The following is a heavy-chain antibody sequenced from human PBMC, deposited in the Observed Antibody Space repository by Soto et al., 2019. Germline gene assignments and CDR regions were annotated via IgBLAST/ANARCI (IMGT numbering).Heavy chain of an antibody. CDR2: ISHSGST. Sequence: SETLSLTCAVYGGSFSGYYWSWIRQPPGKGLGWIGAISHSGSTNYNPSLKSRVTISVDTSKNQFSLKLSSVTAADTAVYYCARAQSRLGRPFRYWGQGTLVTVSS. CDR3: ARAQSRLGRPFRY. V-gene: IGHV4-34*01. J-gene: IGHJ4*02. CDR1: GGSFSGYY. D-gene: IGHD6-19*01.